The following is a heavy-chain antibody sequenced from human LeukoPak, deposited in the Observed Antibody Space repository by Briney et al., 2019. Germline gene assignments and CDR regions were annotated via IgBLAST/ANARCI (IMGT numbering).Heavy chain of an antibody. Sequence: GGSLRLSCAASGFTFSSYAMHWVRQAPGKGLEWVAVISYDGSNKYYADSVKGRFTISRDNSKNTLYLQMNSLRAEDTAVYYCARAHIVVVPAAIFYYYYGMDVWGQGTTVTVSS. CDR1: GFTFSSYA. J-gene: IGHJ6*02. CDR2: ISYDGSNK. D-gene: IGHD2-2*02. V-gene: IGHV3-30-3*01. CDR3: ARAHIVVVPAAIFYYYYGMDV.